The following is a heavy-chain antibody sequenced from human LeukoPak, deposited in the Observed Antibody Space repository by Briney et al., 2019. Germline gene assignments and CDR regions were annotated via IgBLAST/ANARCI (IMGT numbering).Heavy chain of an antibody. Sequence: SETLSLTCAVYGGSFSGYYWSWIRQPAGKGLEWIGRIYTSGSTNYNPSLKSRVTISVDTSKNQFSLKLSSATAADTAVYYCARRPYYYGSGSYYYYYMDVWGKGTTVTVSS. D-gene: IGHD3-10*01. CDR3: ARRPYYYGSGSYYYYYMDV. J-gene: IGHJ6*03. CDR2: IYTSGST. CDR1: GGSFSGYY. V-gene: IGHV4-59*10.